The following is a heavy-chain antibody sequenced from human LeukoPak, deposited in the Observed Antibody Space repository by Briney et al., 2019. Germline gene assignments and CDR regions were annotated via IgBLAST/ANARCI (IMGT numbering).Heavy chain of an antibody. J-gene: IGHJ4*02. CDR2: ISYDGSNK. Sequence: GGSLRLSCAASGFTFSSYAMHWVRQAPGKGPEWVAVISYDGSNKYYADSVKGRFTISRDNSKNTLYLQMNSLRAEDTAVYYCARDPDSSGWFDYWGQGTLVTVSS. CDR3: ARDPDSSGWFDY. CDR1: GFTFSSYA. V-gene: IGHV3-30*04. D-gene: IGHD6-19*01.